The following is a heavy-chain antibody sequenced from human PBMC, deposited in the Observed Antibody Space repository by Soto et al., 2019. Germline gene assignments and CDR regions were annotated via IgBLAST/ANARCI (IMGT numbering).Heavy chain of an antibody. V-gene: IGHV4-59*01. CDR1: GGPISGYY. Sequence: SETLSLTCPVSGGPISGYYWSWIRQPPGKGLEWIGNVYYSGGAKYNPSVKRRVSISVDTSKNQFSLNLSSVTAADTAVYYCTRDGDGRMTTNPYYYYGMDVWGPGITVTVSS. CDR3: TRDGDGRMTTNPYYYYGMDV. J-gene: IGHJ6*02. CDR2: VYYSGGA. D-gene: IGHD2-21*02.